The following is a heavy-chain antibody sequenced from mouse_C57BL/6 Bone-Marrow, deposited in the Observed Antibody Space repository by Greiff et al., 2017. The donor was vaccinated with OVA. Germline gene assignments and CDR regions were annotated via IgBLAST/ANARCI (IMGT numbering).Heavy chain of an antibody. V-gene: IGHV1-59*01. Sequence: QVQQQQPGAELVRPGTSVKLSCKASGYTFTSYWMHWVKQRPGQGLEWIGVIDPSDSYTNYNQKFKGKATLTVDTSSSTAYMQLSSLTSEDSAVYYCARTGAMDYWGQGTSVTVSS. CDR3: ARTGAMDY. CDR1: GYTFTSYW. CDR2: IDPSDSYT. J-gene: IGHJ4*01.